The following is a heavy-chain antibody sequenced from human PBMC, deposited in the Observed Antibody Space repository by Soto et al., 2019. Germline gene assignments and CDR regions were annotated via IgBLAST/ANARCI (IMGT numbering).Heavy chain of an antibody. Sequence: VQLLESGGGLVRPGGSLTLSCAASGFSVSNYAMSWARQAPGKGLEWVSSTTQSSTSTYYAYPVKGRFTISRDFAENTVYLQMDRLTAEDTAVYFCTRDRYDNLPYNWFSEYWGQGILVTVAS. V-gene: IGHV3-23*01. CDR2: TTQSSTST. CDR3: TRDRYDNLPYNWFSEY. D-gene: IGHD3-9*01. J-gene: IGHJ4*02. CDR1: GFSVSNYA.